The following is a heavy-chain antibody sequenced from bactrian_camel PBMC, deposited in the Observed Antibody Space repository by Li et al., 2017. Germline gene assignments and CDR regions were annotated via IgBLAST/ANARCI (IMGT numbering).Heavy chain of an antibody. Sequence: HVQLVESGGGSAQAGESLRLSCSASGFLGNTYYYMGWFRQAPGKEREAVASIASAGKTGYADSVKGRFTISRDNARNTLYLQMNSLKPEDTAMYYCTKDRSYGTRNWAQSTRGQGTQVTVS. J-gene: IGHJ4*01. CDR1: GFLGNTYYY. CDR2: IASAGKT. CDR3: TKDRSYGTRNWAQST. V-gene: IGHV3S53*01. D-gene: IGHD3*01.